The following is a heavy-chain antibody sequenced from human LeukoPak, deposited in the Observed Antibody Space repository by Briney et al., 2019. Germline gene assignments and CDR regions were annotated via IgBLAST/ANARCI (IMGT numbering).Heavy chain of an antibody. CDR1: GFAFSYYA. V-gene: IGHV3-23*01. J-gene: IGHJ4*02. D-gene: IGHD1-7*01. CDR3: AKDGKKYGSTWDFDY. CDR2: ISASGGNT. Sequence: PGGSLRLSCAASGFAFSYYAMIWVRQAPGKGLEWVSGISASGGNTYYADSVKGRFTISRDNSKGTLFLQMNTLRAEDTAVYYCAKDGKKYGSTWDFDYWGQGTLVTVSS.